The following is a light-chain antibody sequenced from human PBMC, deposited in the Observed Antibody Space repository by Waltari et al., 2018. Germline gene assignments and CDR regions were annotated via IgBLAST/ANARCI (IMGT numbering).Light chain of an antibody. J-gene: IGKJ3*01. CDR2: TAS. CDR3: QQSDSVPRT. CDR1: QTVTSY. V-gene: IGKV1-39*01. Sequence: DIQLTQSPSSLSASVGDRVTITCRASQTVTSYLNWYQQKPGKAPKLLIHTASTLQSGVPTRFSGSGSGTAFTLTISCLQPEEFATYYCQQSDSVPRTFGPGTKVGVK.